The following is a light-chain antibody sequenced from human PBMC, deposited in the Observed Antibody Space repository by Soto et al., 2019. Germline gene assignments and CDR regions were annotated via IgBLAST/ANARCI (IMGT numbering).Light chain of an antibody. Sequence: QSVLTQPPSVSGAPGQRVTISCTGSGSNIGAGYDVHWYQHRPGTDPKLLVFGDSHRPSGVPDRFSGSKSGTSASLAITGLQAEDEVDYYCQSYDSTLDARYVFGTGTKVTVL. CDR2: GDS. CDR1: GSNIGAGYD. J-gene: IGLJ1*01. V-gene: IGLV1-40*01. CDR3: QSYDSTLDARYV.